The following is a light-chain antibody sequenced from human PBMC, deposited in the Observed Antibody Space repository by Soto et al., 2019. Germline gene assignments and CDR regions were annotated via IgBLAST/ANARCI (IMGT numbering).Light chain of an antibody. Sequence: EIVLTQSPGTLSLSPGERATHACRASQSVSSRNLAWCQQKPGQAPRLLIYCASSRATGIPDRFSGSGSGTDFTLTISRLEPEDFAVYYCQQYVSSQATFGPGTKVDIK. V-gene: IGKV3-20*01. CDR3: QQYVSSQAT. CDR2: CAS. J-gene: IGKJ3*01. CDR1: QSVSSRN.